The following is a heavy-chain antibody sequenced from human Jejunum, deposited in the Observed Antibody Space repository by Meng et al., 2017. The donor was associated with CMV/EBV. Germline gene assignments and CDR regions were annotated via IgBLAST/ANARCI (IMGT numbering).Heavy chain of an antibody. CDR1: GFTCNSYE. J-gene: IGHJ3*01. CDR3: VRGSLFSA. D-gene: IGHD3-10*02. V-gene: IGHV3-13*01. CDR2: TGTDGET. Sequence: LRISCAASGFTCNSYEMHWVRQPTGRGLEWVSGTGTDGETYYADSVKGRFTVSRENAKNSFYLQMNSLTAGDTALYFCVRGSLFSAWGQGTMVTVSS.